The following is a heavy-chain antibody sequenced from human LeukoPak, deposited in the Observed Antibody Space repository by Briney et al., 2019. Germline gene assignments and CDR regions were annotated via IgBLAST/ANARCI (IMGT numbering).Heavy chain of an antibody. V-gene: IGHV3-43*02. D-gene: IGHD6-19*01. J-gene: IGHJ4*02. Sequence: GGSLRLSFAASGFTFDDYAMHWVRQAPGKGLEWVSLISGDGGSTYYADSVRGRLIISRDNSRNSLYLRMISLRPEDTALYYCAKDIAVTGIGNGDFFDSWGQGTLVTVSS. CDR2: ISGDGGST. CDR3: AKDIAVTGIGNGDFFDS. CDR1: GFTFDDYA.